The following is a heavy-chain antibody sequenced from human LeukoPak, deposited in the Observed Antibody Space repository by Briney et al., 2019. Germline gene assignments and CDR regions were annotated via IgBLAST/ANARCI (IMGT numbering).Heavy chain of an antibody. V-gene: IGHV4-59*01. J-gene: IGHJ4*02. D-gene: IGHD1-7*01. CDR1: GGSISSYY. CDR3: ARSLRITGTTTFGY. Sequence: SETLSLTCTVSGGSISSYYWSWIRQPPGKGLEWIGYIYYSGSTNYNPSLKSRVTISVDTSKNQFSLKLSSVTAADTAVYYCARSLRITGTTTFGYWGQGTLVTVSS. CDR2: IYYSGST.